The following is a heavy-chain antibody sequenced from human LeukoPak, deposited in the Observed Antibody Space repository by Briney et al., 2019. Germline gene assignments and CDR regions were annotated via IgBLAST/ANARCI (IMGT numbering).Heavy chain of an antibody. CDR3: ARRAGAYSHPYDY. J-gene: IGHJ4*02. CDR1: GFTVSSNS. V-gene: IGHV3-53*01. D-gene: IGHD4/OR15-4a*01. Sequence: GGSLRLSCTVSGFTVSSNSMSWVRQAPGKGLEWVSFLYSDNTNYSASVKGRFTISRDNSKNTLYLQMNSLRAEDTAVYYCARRAGAYSHPYDYWGQGTLVTVSS. CDR2: LYSDNT.